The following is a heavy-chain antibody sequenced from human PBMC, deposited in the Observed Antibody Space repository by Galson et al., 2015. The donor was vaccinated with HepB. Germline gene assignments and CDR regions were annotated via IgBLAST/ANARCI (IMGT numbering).Heavy chain of an antibody. V-gene: IGHV1-2*06. J-gene: IGHJ3*02. D-gene: IGHD6-19*01. CDR2: INPNSGGT. CDR3: ARVFSRVAGASAFDI. Sequence: SVKVSCKASGYTFTGYYMHWVRQAPGQGLEWMGRINPNSGGTNYAQKFQGRVTMTRDTSISTAYMELSRLRSDDTAVYYCARVFSRVAGASAFDIWGQGTVVTVSS. CDR1: GYTFTGYY.